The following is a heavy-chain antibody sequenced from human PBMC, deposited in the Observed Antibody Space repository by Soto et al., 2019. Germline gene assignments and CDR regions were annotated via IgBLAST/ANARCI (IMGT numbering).Heavy chain of an antibody. V-gene: IGHV3-9*01. CDR1: GFTFDDYA. Sequence: SLRLSCAASGFTFDDYAMHWVRQAPGKGLEWVSGISWNSGSIGYADSVKGRFTISRDNAKNSLYLQMNSLRAEDTALYYCAKDSGALYYDFWSGYVDYWGQGTLVTVSS. J-gene: IGHJ4*02. D-gene: IGHD3-3*01. CDR3: AKDSGALYYDFWSGYVDY. CDR2: ISWNSGSI.